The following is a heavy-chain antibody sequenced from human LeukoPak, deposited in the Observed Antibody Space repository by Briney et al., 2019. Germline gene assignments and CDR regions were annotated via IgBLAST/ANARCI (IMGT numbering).Heavy chain of an antibody. CDR2: INHSGST. D-gene: IGHD6-19*01. Sequence: KPGGSLRLSCAASGFTFSTYAMSWVRQAPGKGLEWIGEINHSGSTNYNPSLKSRVTISVDTSKNQFSLKLSSVTAADTAVYYCARARIAVAGTDYWGQGTLVTVSS. CDR3: ARARIAVAGTDY. J-gene: IGHJ4*02. V-gene: IGHV4-34*01. CDR1: GFTFSTYA.